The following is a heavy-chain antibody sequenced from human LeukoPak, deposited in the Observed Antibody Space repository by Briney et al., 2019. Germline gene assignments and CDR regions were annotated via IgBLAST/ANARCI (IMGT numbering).Heavy chain of an antibody. V-gene: IGHV4-34*01. Sequence: PSETLSLTCAVYGGSFSGYYWSWIRQPPGKGLEWIGEINHSGSTNYNPSLKSRVTISVDASKNQFSLKLSSVTAADTAVYYCARVRVAARPGRKDPTTDYWGQGTLVTVSS. D-gene: IGHD6-6*01. CDR1: GGSFSGYY. J-gene: IGHJ4*02. CDR3: ARVRVAARPGRKDPTTDY. CDR2: INHSGST.